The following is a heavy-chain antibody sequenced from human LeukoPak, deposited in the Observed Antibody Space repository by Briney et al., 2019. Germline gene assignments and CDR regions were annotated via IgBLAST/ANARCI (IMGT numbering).Heavy chain of an antibody. V-gene: IGHV3-23*01. CDR3: AKDGGRWTTGYFDY. D-gene: IGHD2-8*02. CDR2: ISGSGGST. J-gene: IGHJ4*02. CDR1: GFTFSSYA. Sequence: GGSLRLSCAASGFTFSSYAMSWVRQAPGKGLEWVSAISGSGGSTYYADSVKGRFTISRDNSKNMLYLQMNSLRAEDTAVYYCAKDGGRWTTGYFDYWGQGTLVTVSS.